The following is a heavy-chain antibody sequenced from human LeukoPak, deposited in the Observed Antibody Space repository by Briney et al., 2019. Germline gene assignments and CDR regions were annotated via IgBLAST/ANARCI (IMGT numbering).Heavy chain of an antibody. Sequence: GGSLRLSCAASGFYGMHWVRQAPGKGLEWVAVISYDGSNKYYADSVKGRFTTSRDNSKNTLYLQMNSLRAEDTAVYYCAKEFSYGSGFDYWGQGTLVTVSS. D-gene: IGHD5-18*01. V-gene: IGHV3-30*18. CDR1: GFYG. CDR3: AKEFSYGSGFDY. CDR2: ISYDGSNK. J-gene: IGHJ4*02.